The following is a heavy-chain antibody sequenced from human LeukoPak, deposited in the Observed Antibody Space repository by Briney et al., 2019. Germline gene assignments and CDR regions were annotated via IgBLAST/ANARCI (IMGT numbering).Heavy chain of an antibody. CDR2: IYTSGST. CDR1: GGSISSGSYY. D-gene: IGHD3-3*01. V-gene: IGHV4-61*02. J-gene: IGHJ5*02. Sequence: PSETLSLTCAVSGGSISSGSYYWSWIRQPAGKGLEWIGRIYTSGSTNYNPSLKSRVTISVDTSKNQFSLKLSSVTAADTAVYYCARDLTYYDFWSGPTVKPGFDPWGQGTLVTVSS. CDR3: ARDLTYYDFWSGPTVKPGFDP.